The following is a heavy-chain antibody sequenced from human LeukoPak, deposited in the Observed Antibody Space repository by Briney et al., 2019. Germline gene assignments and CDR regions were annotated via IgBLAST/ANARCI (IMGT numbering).Heavy chain of an antibody. Sequence: GGSLRLSCAASGLPFSSYTMNWVRQAPGRGLEWVSSITGGSNYMYYRDSVKGRFTISRDNARNSLYLQMNSLRVEDTAVYYCVRDLDIMIVTTNHDAFDIWGQGTMVTVSS. V-gene: IGHV3-21*01. D-gene: IGHD3-22*01. CDR1: GLPFSSYT. J-gene: IGHJ3*02. CDR3: VRDLDIMIVTTNHDAFDI. CDR2: ITGGSNYM.